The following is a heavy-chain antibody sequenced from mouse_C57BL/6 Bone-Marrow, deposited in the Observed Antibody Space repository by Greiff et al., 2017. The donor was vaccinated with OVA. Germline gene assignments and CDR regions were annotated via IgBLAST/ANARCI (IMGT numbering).Heavy chain of an antibody. CDR2: ISSGGSYT. J-gene: IGHJ3*01. Sequence: EVKLVESGGDLVKPGGSLKLSCAASGFTFSSYGMSWVRQTPDKRLEWVASISSGGSYTYYPDSVKGRFTISRDNAKNTLYLQMSSLKSEDTAMYYWAGLITTGFAYWGQGTLVTVSA. V-gene: IGHV5-6*01. CDR3: AGLITTGFAY. D-gene: IGHD1-1*01. CDR1: GFTFSSYG.